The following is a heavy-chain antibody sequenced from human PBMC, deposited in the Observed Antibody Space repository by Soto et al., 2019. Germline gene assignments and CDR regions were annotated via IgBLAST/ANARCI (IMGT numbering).Heavy chain of an antibody. Sequence: VGSLRLSCAASGFTFSSYAMSWVRQAHGKGLEWVSAISGSGGSTYYADSVKGRFTISRDNSKNTLYLQMNSLRAEDTAVYFCAKGLAAAGYYGMDVWGQGTTVTVSS. CDR2: ISGSGGST. CDR1: GFTFSSYA. V-gene: IGHV3-23*01. CDR3: AKGLAAAGYYGMDV. D-gene: IGHD6-13*01. J-gene: IGHJ6*02.